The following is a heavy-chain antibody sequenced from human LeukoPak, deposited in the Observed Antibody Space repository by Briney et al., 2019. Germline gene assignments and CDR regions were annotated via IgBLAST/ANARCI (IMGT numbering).Heavy chain of an antibody. CDR2: ISAYNGNT. V-gene: IGHV1-18*01. J-gene: IGHJ4*02. CDR1: GYTFTSYG. D-gene: IGHD3-22*01. Sequence: ASVKVSCKASGYTFTSYGISWVRQAPGQGLEWMGWISAYNGNTNYAQKLQGRVTMTTDTSTSTAYMELRSLRSDDTAVYYCARDGIRTSPYYYDSSGYSSAWGQGTLVTVSS. CDR3: ARDGIRTSPYYYDSSGYSSA.